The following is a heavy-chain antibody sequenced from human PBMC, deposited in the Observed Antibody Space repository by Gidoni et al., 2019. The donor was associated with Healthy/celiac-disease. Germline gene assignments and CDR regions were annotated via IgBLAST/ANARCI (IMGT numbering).Heavy chain of an antibody. CDR2: INHSGST. V-gene: IGHV4-34*01. CDR1: GGSFSGYY. CDR3: ATQDDCSSTSCSDY. Sequence: QVQLQQWGAGLLKPSETLSLTCAVYGGSFSGYYWSWIRQPPGKGLEWIGEINHSGSTNYNPSLKSRVTISVDTSKNQFSLKLSSVTAADTAVYYCATQDDCSSTSCSDYWGQGTLVTVSS. J-gene: IGHJ4*02. D-gene: IGHD2-2*01.